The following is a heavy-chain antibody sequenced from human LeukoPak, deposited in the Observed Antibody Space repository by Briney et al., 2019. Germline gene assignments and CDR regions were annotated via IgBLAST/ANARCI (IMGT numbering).Heavy chain of an antibody. CDR2: ISYDGRNK. Sequence: GRNLRFYCAASRFTFSSYGMHRLRQAPGKELKGVAAISYDGRNKEYVDSVKGRFTISRDNSKNTLYLQMNSLRAEDTAVYYCAKDRGYSHGFEYWGQGALVTVSS. CDR1: RFTFSSYG. D-gene: IGHD5-12*01. V-gene: IGHV3-30*18. J-gene: IGHJ4*02. CDR3: AKDRGYSHGFEY.